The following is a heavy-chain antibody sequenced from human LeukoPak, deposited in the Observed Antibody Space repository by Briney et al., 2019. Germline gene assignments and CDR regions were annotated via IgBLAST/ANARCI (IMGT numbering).Heavy chain of an antibody. CDR2: ITSGGTII. CDR1: GFIFSNYE. D-gene: IGHD3-16*01. CDR3: ARYRADGGSYDALDV. V-gene: IGHV3-48*03. Sequence: QPGGSLRLSCAASGFIFSNYEMNWVRQAPGKGLEWVSYITSGGTIIYYADSVEGRFTISRDNAKNLVYLQMNSLRAEDTALYYCARYRADGGSYDALDVWGQGTMVTVSS. J-gene: IGHJ3*01.